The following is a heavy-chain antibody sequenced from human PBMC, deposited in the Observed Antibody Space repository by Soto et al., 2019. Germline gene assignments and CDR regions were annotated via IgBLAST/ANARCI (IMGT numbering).Heavy chain of an antibody. Sequence: SETLSLTCAVYGGPFSGYYWSWIRQPPGKGLEWIGEINYSGSTNYNPSLKSRVTISVDTSKNQFSLKLSSVTAADTAVYYCARGLGSSSSYYYYYGMDVWGQGTTVTVSS. CDR1: GGPFSGYY. V-gene: IGHV4-34*01. D-gene: IGHD6-6*01. CDR2: INYSGST. CDR3: ARGLGSSSSYYYYYGMDV. J-gene: IGHJ6*02.